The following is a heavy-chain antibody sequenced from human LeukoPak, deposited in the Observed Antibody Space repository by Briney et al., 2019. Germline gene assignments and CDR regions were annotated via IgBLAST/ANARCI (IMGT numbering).Heavy chain of an antibody. D-gene: IGHD6-25*01. V-gene: IGHV3-23*01. CDR3: AKATAATTYFDY. J-gene: IGHJ4*02. CDR2: ISGGGGTI. Sequence: GGSLRLSCAASGFTFSSYAMSWVRQAPGKGLEWVSAISGGGGTISYADSVKGRFAISRDNSENTLYLQINSLRAEDTAVYYCAKATAATTYFDYWGQGTLVTVSS. CDR1: GFTFSSYA.